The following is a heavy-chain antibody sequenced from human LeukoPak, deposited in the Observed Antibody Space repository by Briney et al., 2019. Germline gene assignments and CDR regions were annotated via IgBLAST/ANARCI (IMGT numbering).Heavy chain of an antibody. Sequence: GGSLRLSCAASGFAFSSYWMSWVRQAPGKGLEWVANIKQDGSEKYYVDSVKGRFTISRDNAKNSLYLQMNSLRAEDTAVYYCARDALYYDFWSGCHNWFDPWGQGTLVTVSS. CDR2: IKQDGSEK. CDR1: GFAFSSYW. V-gene: IGHV3-7*01. J-gene: IGHJ5*02. D-gene: IGHD3-3*01. CDR3: ARDALYYDFWSGCHNWFDP.